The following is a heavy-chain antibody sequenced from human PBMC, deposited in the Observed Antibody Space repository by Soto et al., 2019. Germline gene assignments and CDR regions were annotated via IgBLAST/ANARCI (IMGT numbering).Heavy chain of an antibody. J-gene: IGHJ5*02. Sequence: PSETLCLTCTVSGVSISSGGYYWSWVRQHPGKGLEWIGHIYYSGSTSYYNPSLKSRVTISLDTSKNQFSLKLTSVTAADTAIYYCARDYNFSFDPWGQGTLVTVSS. CDR2: IYYSGSTS. V-gene: IGHV4-31*03. D-gene: IGHD1-1*01. CDR3: ARDYNFSFDP. CDR1: GVSISSGGYY.